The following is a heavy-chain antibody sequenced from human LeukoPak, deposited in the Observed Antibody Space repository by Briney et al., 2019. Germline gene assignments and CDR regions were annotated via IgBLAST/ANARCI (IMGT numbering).Heavy chain of an antibody. Sequence: GGSLRLSCAASGFTVSSNYMSWVRQAPGKGLEWVSVIHSGGTIYYADSVKGRFTISRDNSKDTLYLQMNSLRADDTAVYYCARDLIGGWPFDYWGQGTLVTVSS. V-gene: IGHV3-66*01. D-gene: IGHD6-19*01. CDR2: IHSGGTI. CDR3: ARDLIGGWPFDY. CDR1: GFTVSSNY. J-gene: IGHJ4*02.